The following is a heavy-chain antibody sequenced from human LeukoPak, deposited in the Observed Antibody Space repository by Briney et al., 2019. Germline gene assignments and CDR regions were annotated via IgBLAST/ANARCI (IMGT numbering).Heavy chain of an antibody. CDR3: ASVKRGFGLLWFGELLPDY. D-gene: IGHD3-10*01. V-gene: IGHV3-7*01. CDR1: GFTFSSYW. Sequence: PGGSLRLSCAASGFTFSSYWMSWVRQAPGKGLEWVANIKQDGSEKYYVDSVKGRFTISRDNAKNSLYLQMNSLRAEDTAVYYCASVKRGFGLLWFGELLPDYWGQGTLVTVSS. CDR2: IKQDGSEK. J-gene: IGHJ4*02.